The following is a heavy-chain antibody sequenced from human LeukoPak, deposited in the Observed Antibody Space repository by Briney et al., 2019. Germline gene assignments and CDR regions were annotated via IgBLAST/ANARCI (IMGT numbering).Heavy chain of an antibody. CDR2: ISDSGRNT. Sequence: GGSLRLSCAASGFTFGSHAMSWVRQAPGKGLEWVSSISDSGRNTYYADSVKGRLTISRDNSKKMLNLQMNSLRGEDTAVYYCAKDLYSSGWTDAFDIWGQGTMVTVSS. J-gene: IGHJ3*02. D-gene: IGHD6-19*01. V-gene: IGHV3-23*01. CDR1: GFTFGSHA. CDR3: AKDLYSSGWTDAFDI.